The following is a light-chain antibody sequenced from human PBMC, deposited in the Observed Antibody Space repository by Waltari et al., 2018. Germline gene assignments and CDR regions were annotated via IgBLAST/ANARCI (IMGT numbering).Light chain of an antibody. J-gene: IGKJ1*01. CDR2: GAS. V-gene: IGKV1-39*01. Sequence: DIKLTQSPSSLSASVGDRVTITCRASQNISNYLIWYHQKPGKAPKFLMFGASSLQSGVPSRFSGSGSGTDFTLTISSLQPEDFATYYCQQSYSTPRTFGQGTKVEI. CDR3: QQSYSTPRT. CDR1: QNISNY.